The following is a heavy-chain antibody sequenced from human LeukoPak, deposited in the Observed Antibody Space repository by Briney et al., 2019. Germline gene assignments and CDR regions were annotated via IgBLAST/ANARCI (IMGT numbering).Heavy chain of an antibody. CDR3: ARAVAAAGSY. Sequence: GGSLRLSCAASGFTVSSNSMSWVRQAPGKGLEWVANIKQDGSEKYYVDSVKGRFTISRDNAKNTVYPQMNSLRAEDTAVYYCARAVAAAGSYWGQGTLVTVSS. J-gene: IGHJ4*02. D-gene: IGHD6-13*01. CDR2: IKQDGSEK. CDR1: GFTVSSNS. V-gene: IGHV3-7*04.